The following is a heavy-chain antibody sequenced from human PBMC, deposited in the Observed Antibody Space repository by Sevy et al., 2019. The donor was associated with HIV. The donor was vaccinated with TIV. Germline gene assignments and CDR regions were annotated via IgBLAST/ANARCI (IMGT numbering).Heavy chain of an antibody. CDR1: GFTSSSYA. D-gene: IGHD3-9*01. CDR3: ARDRATSATGTLFDY. J-gene: IGHJ4*02. V-gene: IGHV3-23*01. Sequence: WGSLRLSCAASGFTSSSYAMSWVRQPPGRGLEWVSTLSASGVSTYYADSVKGRFTISRDNSKNILYLQMNSLRAEDTAVYYCARDRATSATGTLFDYWGQGTLVTVSS. CDR2: LSASGVST.